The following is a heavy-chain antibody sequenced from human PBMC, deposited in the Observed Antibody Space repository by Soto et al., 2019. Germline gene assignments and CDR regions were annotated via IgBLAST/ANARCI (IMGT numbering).Heavy chain of an antibody. D-gene: IGHD7-27*01. CDR2: ISSTTNYI. J-gene: IGHJ4*02. CDR3: ARESEDLTSNFDY. V-gene: IGHV3-21*01. CDR1: GCTFIRYS. Sequence: GSLKLSCAASGCTFIRYSMNWGRQAPGKGLEWVSSISSTTNYIYYADSMKGRFTVSRDNAKNSVYLEMNSLSAEDTAVYYCARESEDLTSNFDYWGQGTLVTVSS.